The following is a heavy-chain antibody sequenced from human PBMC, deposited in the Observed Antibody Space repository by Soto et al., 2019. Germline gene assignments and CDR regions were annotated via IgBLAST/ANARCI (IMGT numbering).Heavy chain of an antibody. V-gene: IGHV3-9*01. Sequence: PGGSLRLSCAASGFTFDDYAMHWVRQVPGKGLEWVSGISWNTASKFYAGSVRGRFTISRDNAKSSLYLQMNSLGSDDTALYYCARAPSRNSGWFYFDYWGPGTLVTVSS. CDR3: ARAPSRNSGWFYFDY. D-gene: IGHD6-13*01. J-gene: IGHJ4*02. CDR1: GFTFDDYA. CDR2: ISWNTASK.